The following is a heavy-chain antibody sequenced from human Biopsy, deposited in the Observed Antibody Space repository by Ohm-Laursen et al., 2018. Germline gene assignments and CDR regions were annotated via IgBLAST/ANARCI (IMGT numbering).Heavy chain of an antibody. J-gene: IGHJ4*02. D-gene: IGHD3-16*01. V-gene: IGHV4-59*01. CDR3: ARDSRGGHLNTTLITGKNLDS. Sequence: SETLSLTCTVSRDSISNYYWTWIRQSPGKGLEWIGYIYCTGSTNYNPSVKSRVTISVDTSKNQFSLKLNSVNAADTAVYFCARDSRGGHLNTTLITGKNLDSWGQGILVTVSS. CDR2: IYCTGST. CDR1: RDSISNYY.